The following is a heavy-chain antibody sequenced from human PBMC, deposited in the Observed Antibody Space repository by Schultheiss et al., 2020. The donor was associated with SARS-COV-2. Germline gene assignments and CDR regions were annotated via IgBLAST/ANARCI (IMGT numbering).Heavy chain of an antibody. CDR2: INPADSDT. Sequence: GGSLRLSCKGFGYSFTNYWIGWVRQMPGKGLDWMGIINPADSDTRYSPSLQGQVTIPVDKSISTAYLQWSSLKASDTAMYYCYRDCGGDCQTDYWGQGTLVTVSS. V-gene: IGHV5-51*01. CDR1: GYSFTNYW. D-gene: IGHD2-21*02. J-gene: IGHJ4*02. CDR3: YRDCGGDCQTDY.